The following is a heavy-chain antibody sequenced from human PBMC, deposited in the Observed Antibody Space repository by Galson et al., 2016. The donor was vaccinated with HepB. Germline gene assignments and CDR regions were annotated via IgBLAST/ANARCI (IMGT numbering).Heavy chain of an antibody. V-gene: IGHV3-23*01. CDR2: ISGSGGSAGSI. D-gene: IGHD6-13*01. CDR3: AKCSSSWFGYFDS. CDR1: GFTFSSQA. J-gene: IGHJ4*02. Sequence: SLRLSCAASGFTFSSQAMSWVRQAPGKGLEWVSSISGSGGSAGSIFYADSVKGRFVISRDDSKNTLYLQMNSLRADDTAIYFCAKCSSSWFGYFDSWGLGALVTVSS.